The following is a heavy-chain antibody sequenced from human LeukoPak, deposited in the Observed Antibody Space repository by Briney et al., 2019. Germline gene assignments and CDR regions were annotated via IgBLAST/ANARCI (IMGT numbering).Heavy chain of an antibody. D-gene: IGHD1-26*01. CDR1: GFTFSNAW. Sequence: GGSLRLSCAASGFTFSNAWMSWVRQAPGKGLEWVGRIKSKTDGGTTDYAAPVKGRFTISRDDSKNTLYLQMNSLKTEDTAVYYCTTGPEFWPHYSGSYGGGDYWGQGTLVTVSS. CDR2: IKSKTDGGTT. V-gene: IGHV3-15*01. J-gene: IGHJ4*02. CDR3: TTGPEFWPHYSGSYGGGDY.